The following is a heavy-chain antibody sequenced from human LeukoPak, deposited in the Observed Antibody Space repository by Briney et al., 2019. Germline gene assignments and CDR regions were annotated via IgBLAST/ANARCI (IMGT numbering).Heavy chain of an antibody. Sequence: PSQTLSLTCTVSGGSISSSSYYWSWIRQPAGKGLEWIGRIYTSGSTNYNPSLKSRVTMSVDTSKNQFSLKLSSVTAADTAVYYCARASYYDFWSGIGNAFDIWGQGTMVTVSS. CDR2: IYTSGST. CDR1: GGSISSSSYY. D-gene: IGHD3-3*01. J-gene: IGHJ3*02. CDR3: ARASYYDFWSGIGNAFDI. V-gene: IGHV4-61*02.